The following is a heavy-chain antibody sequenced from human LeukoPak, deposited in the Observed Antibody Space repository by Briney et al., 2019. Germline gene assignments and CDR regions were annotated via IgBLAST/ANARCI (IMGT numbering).Heavy chain of an antibody. V-gene: IGHV3-30*18. Sequence: GGSLRLSCAASGFTFGSYGMHWVRQAPGKGLEWVAVISYDGSNKYYADSVKGRFTISRDNSKNTLYLQMNSLRAEDTAVYYCAKVSHYDSSGYYNDAFDIWGQGTMVTVSS. CDR3: AKVSHYDSSGYYNDAFDI. CDR1: GFTFGSYG. J-gene: IGHJ3*02. D-gene: IGHD3-22*01. CDR2: ISYDGSNK.